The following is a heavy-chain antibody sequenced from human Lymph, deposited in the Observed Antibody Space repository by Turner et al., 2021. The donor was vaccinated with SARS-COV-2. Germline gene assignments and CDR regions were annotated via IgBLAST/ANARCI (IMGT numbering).Heavy chain of an antibody. Sequence: QVQLQESGPGLVKPSGTLSPTCAVSGGSISSTNWWSWVRQPPGKGLEWIGEIYHSGSTNYNPSLKSRVTISVDKSKNQFSLKLSSVTAADTAVYYCATKYCSGGSCSYFDYWGQGTLVTVSS. V-gene: IGHV4-4*02. D-gene: IGHD2-15*01. CDR3: ATKYCSGGSCSYFDY. J-gene: IGHJ4*02. CDR1: GGSISSTNW. CDR2: IYHSGST.